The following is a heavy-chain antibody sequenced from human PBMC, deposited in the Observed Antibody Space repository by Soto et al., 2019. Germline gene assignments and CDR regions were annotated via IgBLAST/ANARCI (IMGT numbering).Heavy chain of an antibody. V-gene: IGHV3-53*01. Sequence: GFRRLSGAVAGLTVSSNYISWVRQAPGKGLEWVSIIYTGGATFYSGSVRGRFTISRDNSKNTVNLQMNSLRTEYTAVYYCARDKSATEMAFGYWGQGTMVTVSS. CDR2: IYTGGAT. CDR1: GLTVSSNY. J-gene: IGHJ4*02. D-gene: IGHD3-3*01. CDR3: ARDKSATEMAFGY.